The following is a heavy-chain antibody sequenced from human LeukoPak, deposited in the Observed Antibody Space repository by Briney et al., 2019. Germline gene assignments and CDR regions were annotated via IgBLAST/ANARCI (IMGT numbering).Heavy chain of an antibody. Sequence: SETLSLTCSVSDDSITMYYWTWIRQPPGKGLEWIGYIYYSGSTNYNPSLKSRVTISVDTSKNQFSLKLSSVTAADTAVYYCAIASSSGYYQLDYWGQGTLVTVSS. J-gene: IGHJ4*02. CDR2: IYYSGST. D-gene: IGHD3-22*01. V-gene: IGHV4-59*01. CDR3: AIASSSGYYQLDY. CDR1: DDSITMYY.